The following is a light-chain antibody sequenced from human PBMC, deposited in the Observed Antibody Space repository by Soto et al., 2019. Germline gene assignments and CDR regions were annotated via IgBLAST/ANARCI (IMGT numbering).Light chain of an antibody. J-gene: IGLJ2*01. CDR1: SFNIGAGYD. CDR3: QSYDSSLSVV. CDR2: GNS. Sequence: QSVLTQPPSMSGAPGQRVTISCTGSSFNIGAGYDVHWYQQLPGTAPKLLIYGNSNRPSGVPDRFSGSKSGTSASLAITGLQAEYQADYYCQSYDSSLSVVFGGGTKLTVL. V-gene: IGLV1-40*01.